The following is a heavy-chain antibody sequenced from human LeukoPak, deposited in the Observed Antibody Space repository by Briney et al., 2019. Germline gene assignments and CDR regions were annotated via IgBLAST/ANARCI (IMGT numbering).Heavy chain of an antibody. Sequence: SETLSPTCTVSGGSISSNYWSWIRQPPGKGLEWIGYIYYSGSTNYNPSLKSRVTISVDTSKNQFSLKLSSVTAADTAVYYCARDSWRYCSSTSCPNWFDPWGQGTLVTVSS. V-gene: IGHV4-59*01. CDR2: IYYSGST. CDR1: GGSISSNY. D-gene: IGHD2-2*01. J-gene: IGHJ5*02. CDR3: ARDSWRYCSSTSCPNWFDP.